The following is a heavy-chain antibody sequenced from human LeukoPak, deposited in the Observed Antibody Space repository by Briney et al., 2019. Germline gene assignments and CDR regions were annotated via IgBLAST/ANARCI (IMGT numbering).Heavy chain of an antibody. V-gene: IGHV4-59*01. Sequence: SETLSLTCTVSSGSISSYYWSWIRQPPGKGLEWIGYIYYSGSTNYNSSLKSRVTISVDTSKNQFSLKLSSVTAADTAVYYCARWSSGWSNAFDLWGQGTMVTVSS. CDR3: ARWSSGWSNAFDL. J-gene: IGHJ3*01. D-gene: IGHD6-19*01. CDR2: IYYSGST. CDR1: SGSISSYY.